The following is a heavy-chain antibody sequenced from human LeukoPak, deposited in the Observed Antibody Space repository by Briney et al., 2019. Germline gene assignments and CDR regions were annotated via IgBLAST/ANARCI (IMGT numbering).Heavy chain of an antibody. V-gene: IGHV3-15*01. J-gene: IGHJ3*02. CDR1: GFTISNAW. D-gene: IGHD6-13*01. Sequence: GASLILSCAASGFTISNAWMSWVRQVPGKGLEWVGRIKSKTDGVTTEYAAPVKGIFTISRDDSKNTLYLQMNSLKTEDTAVYYCTTLGYSSSWNDAFDIWGQGTMVTVSS. CDR2: IKSKTDGVTT. CDR3: TTLGYSSSWNDAFDI.